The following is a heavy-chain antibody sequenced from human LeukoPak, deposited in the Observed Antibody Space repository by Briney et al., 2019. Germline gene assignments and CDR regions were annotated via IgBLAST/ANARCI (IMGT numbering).Heavy chain of an antibody. Sequence: KPSETLSLTCTVSGGSISSYYWSWIRQPPGERLDSIGYIFYSGSTDYNPSLKSRVTISVDTSKNQFSLKLSSVTTADTAVYFCARSYDSGGYFYYGMDVWGQGTTVTVSS. D-gene: IGHD3-22*01. CDR3: ARSYDSGGYFYYGMDV. CDR1: GGSISSYY. V-gene: IGHV4-59*01. J-gene: IGHJ6*02. CDR2: IFYSGST.